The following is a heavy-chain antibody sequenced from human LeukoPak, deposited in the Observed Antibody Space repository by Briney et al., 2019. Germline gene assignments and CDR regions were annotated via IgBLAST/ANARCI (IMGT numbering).Heavy chain of an antibody. CDR2: IYTSGST. V-gene: IGHV4-61*02. Sequence: SETLSLTCTVSGGSISSSSYYWSWIRQPAGKGLEWIGRIYTSGSTNYNPSLKSRVTISVDTSKNQFSLKLSSVTAADTAVYYCASGLGGYDSSGYYYSVDYWGQGTLVTVSS. J-gene: IGHJ4*02. CDR3: ASGLGGYDSSGYYYSVDY. D-gene: IGHD3-22*01. CDR1: GGSISSSSYY.